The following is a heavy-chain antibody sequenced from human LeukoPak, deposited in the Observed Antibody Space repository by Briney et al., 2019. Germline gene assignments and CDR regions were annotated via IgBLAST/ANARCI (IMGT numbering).Heavy chain of an antibody. CDR1: GFTFSSYA. CDR2: ISGSGGST. Sequence: PGGTLRLSCAASGFTFSSYAMSGVPDAPGRGLEWGSAISGSGGSTYYTDSARGRFTFPRHNPKNTLYLQMDSLRAEDTAVYYCAKEEGVVPATGNPIDYGGQGTLVTVSP. J-gene: IGHJ4*02. CDR3: AKEEGVVPATGNPIDY. V-gene: IGHV3-23*01. D-gene: IGHD2-15*01.